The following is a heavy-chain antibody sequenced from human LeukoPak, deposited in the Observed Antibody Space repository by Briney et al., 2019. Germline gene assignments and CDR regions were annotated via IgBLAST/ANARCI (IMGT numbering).Heavy chain of an antibody. V-gene: IGHV3-30*18. Sequence: PGRSLRLSCAASGFTFSSYGMHWVRQAPGKGLEWVAVISYDGSNKYYADSVKGRFTISRDNSKNTLYLQMNSLRAEDTAVYYCAKGLRWGGINDYWGQGTLVTVSS. D-gene: IGHD3-16*01. CDR1: GFTFSSYG. J-gene: IGHJ4*02. CDR2: ISYDGSNK. CDR3: AKGLRWGGINDY.